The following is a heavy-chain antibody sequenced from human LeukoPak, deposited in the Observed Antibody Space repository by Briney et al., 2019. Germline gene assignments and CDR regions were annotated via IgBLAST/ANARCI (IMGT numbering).Heavy chain of an antibody. Sequence: GGSLRLSCAASGFTFSSYAMHWVRQAPGKGLEWVAVISYDGSNKYYADSVKGRFTISRDNSKSTLYLQMNSLRAEDTAVYYCAGSGSGYYGMDVWGQGTTVTVSS. CDR1: GFTFSSYA. D-gene: IGHD3-10*01. CDR2: ISYDGSNK. CDR3: AGSGSGYYGMDV. V-gene: IGHV3-30-3*01. J-gene: IGHJ6*02.